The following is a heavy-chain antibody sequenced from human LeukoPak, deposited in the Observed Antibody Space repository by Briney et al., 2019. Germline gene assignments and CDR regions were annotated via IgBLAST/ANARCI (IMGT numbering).Heavy chain of an antibody. Sequence: SETLSLTCTVSGGSISSSSYYWGWIRQPPGKGLEWIGSIYYSGSTYYNPSLKSRVTVSVDTSKNQFSLKLTSVTAADTAVYYCARFPGSAEYRHYYYMDVWGKGTTVTVSS. CDR1: GGSISSSSYY. CDR3: ARFPGSAEYRHYYYMDV. CDR2: IYYSGST. D-gene: IGHD2-15*01. J-gene: IGHJ6*03. V-gene: IGHV4-39*07.